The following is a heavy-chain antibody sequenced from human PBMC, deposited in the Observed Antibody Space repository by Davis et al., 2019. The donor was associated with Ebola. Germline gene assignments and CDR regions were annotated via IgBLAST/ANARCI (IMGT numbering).Heavy chain of an antibody. Sequence: ASVKVSCKASGYTFASYDINWVRQATGQGLEWMGWMNPNSGNTGYAQKFQGRVTMTRNTSISTAYMEVSSLRSEDTAVYYCARGKDRGRNWLDPWGQGTLVTVSS. V-gene: IGHV1-8*01. J-gene: IGHJ5*02. CDR2: MNPNSGNT. CDR3: ARGKDRGRNWLDP. CDR1: GYTFASYD.